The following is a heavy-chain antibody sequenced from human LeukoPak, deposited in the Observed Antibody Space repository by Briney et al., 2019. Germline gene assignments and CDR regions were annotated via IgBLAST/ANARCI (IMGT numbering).Heavy chain of an antibody. CDR3: ARGPPESSSSDY. CDR1: GYTFTSYD. CDR2: MNTNTGNT. Sequence: ASVKLSRKAAGYTFTSYDINWVRQAAGPGLEWMGGMNTNTGNTGYAQKFQGRVTMTSNTSISTAYMELSSLRSDDTAVFYCARGPPESSSSDYWGQGTLVIVSS. J-gene: IGHJ4*02. V-gene: IGHV1-8*01. D-gene: IGHD6-13*01.